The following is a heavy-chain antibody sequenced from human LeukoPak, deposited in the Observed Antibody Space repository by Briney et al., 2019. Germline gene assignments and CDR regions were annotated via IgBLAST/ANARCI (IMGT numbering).Heavy chain of an antibody. J-gene: IGHJ5*02. CDR2: IYYSGST. Sequence: SETLSLTCTVSGGSINSYYWSWIRQPPGKGLEWIGYIYYSGSTNYNPSLKSRVTMSVDTSKNQFSLKLSSVTAADTAVYYCARSHFIGGYSPSWWFDPWGQGTLVTVSS. V-gene: IGHV4-59*12. CDR1: GGSINSYY. D-gene: IGHD3-22*01. CDR3: ARSHFIGGYSPSWWFDP.